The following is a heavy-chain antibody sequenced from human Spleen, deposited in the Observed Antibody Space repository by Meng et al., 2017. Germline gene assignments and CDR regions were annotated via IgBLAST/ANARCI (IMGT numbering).Heavy chain of an antibody. CDR3: ARDEDISAAGKLFGDY. Sequence: QGQAVPGAAEVKKPGAAVKVSCKASGYTFTGYYMHWVRQAPGQGLEWMGRINPNSGGTNYAQKFQGRVTMTRDTSISTAYMELSGLRSDDTAMYYCARDEDISAAGKLFGDYWGQGTLVTVSS. V-gene: IGHV1-2*06. CDR2: INPNSGGT. CDR1: GYTFTGYY. D-gene: IGHD6-25*01. J-gene: IGHJ4*02.